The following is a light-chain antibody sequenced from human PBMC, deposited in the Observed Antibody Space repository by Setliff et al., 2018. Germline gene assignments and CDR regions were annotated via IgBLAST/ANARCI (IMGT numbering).Light chain of an antibody. J-gene: IGLJ1*01. CDR1: ISDVGAYNS. CDR2: EVT. V-gene: IGLV2-14*01. Sequence: QSVLAQPASVSGSPGQSITISCTGTISDVGAYNSVSWYQHYPGRAPKLMIFEVTNRPSGVSNRFSGSKSGNTASLTISGLQTEDEADYYCSSFTGHSYVFGTGTKVTV. CDR3: SSFTGHSYV.